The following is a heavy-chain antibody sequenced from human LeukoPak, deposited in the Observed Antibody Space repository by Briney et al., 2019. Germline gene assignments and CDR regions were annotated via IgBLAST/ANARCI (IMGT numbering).Heavy chain of an antibody. V-gene: IGHV3-21*01. CDR2: ISSGSSYR. Sequence: GGSLRLSCSASGFTFSRYSMNWVRQAPRKGLEWVSSISSGSSYRYYADSMKGRFTISRDNAKNSLYLQMNSLRAEDTAVYYCAGSDTIGYTPREWDYWYFDLWGRGTLVSVSS. CDR1: GFTFSRYS. D-gene: IGHD3-16*02. J-gene: IGHJ2*01. CDR3: AGSDTIGYTPREWDYWYFDL.